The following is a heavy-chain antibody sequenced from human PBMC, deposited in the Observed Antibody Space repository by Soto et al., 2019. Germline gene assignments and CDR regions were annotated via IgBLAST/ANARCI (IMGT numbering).Heavy chain of an antibody. CDR1: GFTFSSYG. J-gene: IGHJ6*02. Sequence: PGGSLRLSCAASGFTFSSYGMHWVRQAPGKGLEWVAVISYDGSNKYYADSVKGRFTISRDNSKNTLYLQMNSLRAEDTAVYYCAKDRVGSSWYQVLRYYYYYGMDVWGQGTTVTVSS. CDR3: AKDRVGSSWYQVLRYYYYYGMDV. V-gene: IGHV3-30*18. CDR2: ISYDGSNK. D-gene: IGHD6-13*01.